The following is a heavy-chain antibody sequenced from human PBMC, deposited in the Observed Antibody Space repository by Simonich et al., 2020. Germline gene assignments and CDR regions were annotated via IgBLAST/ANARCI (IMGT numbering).Heavy chain of an antibody. CDR2: ISSSSSYI. D-gene: IGHD3-16*01. V-gene: IGHV3-21*01. CDR1: GFTFSSYS. Sequence: EVQLVESGGGLVKPGGSLRLSCAASGFTFSSYSMNWVRQAPGKGLEWVSSISSSSSYIYYADSVKGRFTISRDNAKNSLYLQMNSLRAEDTAVYYCARGRDWGIEGGDAFDIWGQGTMVTVSS. CDR3: ARGRDWGIEGGDAFDI. J-gene: IGHJ3*02.